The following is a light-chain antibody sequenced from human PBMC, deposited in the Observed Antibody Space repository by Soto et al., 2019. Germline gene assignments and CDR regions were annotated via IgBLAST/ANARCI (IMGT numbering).Light chain of an antibody. CDR1: SSDVGGYNY. CDR3: RSYTNSSPFV. CDR2: DVS. Sequence: QSVLTQPASVSGSPGQSITISCTGTSSDVGGYNYVSWYQQHPGKAPKLMIYDVSNWPSGVSNRFSGSKSGNTASLTISGLQAEDEADYYCRSYTNSSPFVFGTGNKVTGL. J-gene: IGLJ1*01. V-gene: IGLV2-14*01.